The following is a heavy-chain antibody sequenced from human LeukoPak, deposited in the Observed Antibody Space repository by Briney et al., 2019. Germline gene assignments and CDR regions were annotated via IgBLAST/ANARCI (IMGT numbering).Heavy chain of an antibody. V-gene: IGHV3-7*04. CDR1: GFTFSSDW. CDR2: IKQDGSEK. D-gene: IGHD6-13*01. J-gene: IGHJ4*02. CDR3: ARVIAAAGTCFDY. Sequence: GGSLRLSCAASGFTFSSDWMSWVRQAPGKGLEWVANIKQDGSEKYYVDSVKGRFTISRDNAKNSLYLQMNSLRAEDTAVYYCARVIAAAGTCFDYWGQGTLVTVSS.